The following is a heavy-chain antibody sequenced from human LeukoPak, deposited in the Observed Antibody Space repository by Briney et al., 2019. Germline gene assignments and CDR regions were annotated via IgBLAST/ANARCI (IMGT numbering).Heavy chain of an antibody. CDR1: GYTFTGYY. CDR3: ARGGARNNYYYYYMDV. Sequence: ASVKVSCKASGYTFTGYYMHWVRQAPGQGLEWMGWINPNSGGTNYAQKFQGRVTVTRDTSISTAYMELSRLRSDDTAVYYCARGGARNNYYYYYMDVWGKGTTVTVSS. CDR2: INPNSGGT. J-gene: IGHJ6*03. V-gene: IGHV1-2*02. D-gene: IGHD6-6*01.